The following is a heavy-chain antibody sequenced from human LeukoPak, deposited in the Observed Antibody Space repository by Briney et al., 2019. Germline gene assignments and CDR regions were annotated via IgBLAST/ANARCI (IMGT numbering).Heavy chain of an antibody. CDR2: INSDGTTI. J-gene: IGHJ4*02. V-gene: IGHV3-74*01. D-gene: IGHD2/OR15-2a*01. Sequence: GGSLRLSCAASGFTFSTSWMHWVRQAPGKGLVWVSRINSDGTTIDYADSVKGRFTISRDNAKNTLYLQMNSLRDEDTAVYYCARARYYRFDYWGQGTLVTVSS. CDR3: ARARYYRFDY. CDR1: GFTFSTSW.